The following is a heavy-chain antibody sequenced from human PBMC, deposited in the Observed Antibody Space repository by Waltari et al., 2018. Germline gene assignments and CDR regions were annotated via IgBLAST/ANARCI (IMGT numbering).Heavy chain of an antibody. Sequence: QVQLVQSGAEVKKPGASVKVSCKASGYTFTGYYMHWVRQAPGQGLEWMGWINPSSGGTTYAQNFQGRVTMTRDTSISTAYMELSRLRSDDTAVYYCAREPYGGNSKAIDYWGQGTLVTVSS. CDR3: AREPYGGNSKAIDY. CDR2: INPSSGGT. J-gene: IGHJ4*02. V-gene: IGHV1-2*02. CDR1: GYTFTGYY. D-gene: IGHD4-17*01.